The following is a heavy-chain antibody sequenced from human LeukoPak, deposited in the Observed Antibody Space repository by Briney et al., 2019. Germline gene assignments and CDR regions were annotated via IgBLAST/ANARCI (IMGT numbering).Heavy chain of an antibody. Sequence: SQTLSLTFAISGDSVSSNSVTWNWIRQSPSRGLEWLGRTYYRSTWYNDYAVSVRGRITVNPDTSKNQFSLHLNSVTPEVTAVYYCARRLTQYDCFDPWGQGILVTVSS. CDR2: TYYRSTWYN. J-gene: IGHJ5*02. CDR1: GDSVSSNSVT. V-gene: IGHV6-1*01. D-gene: IGHD2-2*01. CDR3: ARRLTQYDCFDP.